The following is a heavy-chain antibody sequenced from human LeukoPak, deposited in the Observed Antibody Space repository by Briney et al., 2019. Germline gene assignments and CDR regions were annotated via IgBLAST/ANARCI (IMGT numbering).Heavy chain of an antibody. D-gene: IGHD2-2*01. V-gene: IGHV4-59*01. CDR1: GGSISSYY. J-gene: IGHJ5*02. CDR2: IYYSGST. CDR3: ARDRGQLLQYNWFDP. Sequence: SETLSPTCTVSGGSISSYYWSWIRQPPGKGLEWIGYIYYSGSTNYNPSLKSRVTISVDTSKNQFSLKLSSVTAADTAVYYCARDRGQLLQYNWFDPWGQGTLVTVSS.